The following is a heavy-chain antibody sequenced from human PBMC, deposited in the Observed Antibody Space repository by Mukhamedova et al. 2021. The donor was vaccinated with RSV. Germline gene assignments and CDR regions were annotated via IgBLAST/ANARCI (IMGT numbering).Heavy chain of an antibody. CDR3: AKAQQYSGYEGERDFDY. J-gene: IGHJ4*02. CDR2: ISWNSGSI. D-gene: IGHD5-12*01. Sequence: GKGLEWVSGISWNSGSIGYADSVKGRFTISRDNAKNSLYLQMNSLRAEDTALYYCAKAQQYSGYEGERDFDYWGQGTLVAVSS. V-gene: IGHV3-9*01.